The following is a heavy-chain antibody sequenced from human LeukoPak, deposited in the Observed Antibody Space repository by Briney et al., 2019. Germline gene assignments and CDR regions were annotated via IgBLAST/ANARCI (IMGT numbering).Heavy chain of an antibody. D-gene: IGHD6-19*01. CDR3: AASSGRLRYWYFDL. J-gene: IGHJ2*01. V-gene: IGHV1-18*04. CDR2: ISAYNGNT. CDR1: GYTFTGYH. Sequence: GASVKVSCKASGYTFTGYHIHWVRQAPGQGLEWMGWISAYNGNTNYAQKLQGRVTMTTDTSTSTAYMELRSLRSDDTAVYYCAASSGRLRYWYFDLWGRGTLVTVSS.